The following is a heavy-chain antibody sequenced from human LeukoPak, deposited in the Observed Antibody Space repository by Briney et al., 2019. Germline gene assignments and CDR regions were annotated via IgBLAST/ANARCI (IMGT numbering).Heavy chain of an antibody. Sequence: ASVKVSCKASRYTFTGYYMHWVRQAPGQGLEWMGWINPNSGGTNYAQKFQGRVTMTRDTSISTAYMELSRLRSDDTAVYYCARDLLVVPAAISDYWGQGTLVTVSS. V-gene: IGHV1-2*02. D-gene: IGHD2-2*02. CDR2: INPNSGGT. CDR1: RYTFTGYY. J-gene: IGHJ4*02. CDR3: ARDLLVVPAAISDY.